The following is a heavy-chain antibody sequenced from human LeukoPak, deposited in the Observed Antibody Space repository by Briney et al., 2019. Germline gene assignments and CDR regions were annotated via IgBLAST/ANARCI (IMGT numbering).Heavy chain of an antibody. CDR3: ARDRYYYDRSGTSVDRYYYYGMDV. V-gene: IGHV3-21*01. CDR2: ISSSSSYI. J-gene: IGHJ6*02. CDR1: GFTFSSYS. Sequence: GGSLRLSCEASGFTFSSYSMNWVRQAPGKGLEWVSSISSSSSYIYYADSVKGRFTISRDNAKNSPYLQMNSLRAEDTAVYYCARDRYYYDRSGTSVDRYYYYGMDVWGQGTTVTVSS. D-gene: IGHD3-22*01.